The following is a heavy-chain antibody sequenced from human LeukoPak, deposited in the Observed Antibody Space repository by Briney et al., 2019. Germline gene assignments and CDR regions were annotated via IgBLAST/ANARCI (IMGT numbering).Heavy chain of an antibody. Sequence: GESLKISCKGSGYSFSTYWIGWVRQMPGKGLEWMGIIYPGDSDTRYSPSFQGQVTISADKSISTAYLQWSSLKASDTAMYYCARHPAMVRGVFYYYYGMDVGGQGTTSPSP. CDR1: GYSFSTYW. CDR3: ARHPAMVRGVFYYYYGMDV. V-gene: IGHV5-51*01. D-gene: IGHD3-10*01. J-gene: IGHJ6*02. CDR2: IYPGDSDT.